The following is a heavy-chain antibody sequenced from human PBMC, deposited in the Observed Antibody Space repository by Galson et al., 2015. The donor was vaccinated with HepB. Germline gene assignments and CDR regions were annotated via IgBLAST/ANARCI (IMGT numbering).Heavy chain of an antibody. V-gene: IGHV1-69*13. J-gene: IGHJ6*02. CDR2: IIPIFGTA. D-gene: IGHD2-2*01. CDR3: ARDLVVVVPAAIGYYYYGMDV. Sequence: SVKVSCKASGGTFSSYAISWVRQAPGQGLEWMGGIIPIFGTANYAQKFQGRVTITADESTSTAYMELSSLRSEDTAVYYCARDLVVVVPAAIGYYYYGMDVWGQGTTVTVSS. CDR1: GGTFSSYA.